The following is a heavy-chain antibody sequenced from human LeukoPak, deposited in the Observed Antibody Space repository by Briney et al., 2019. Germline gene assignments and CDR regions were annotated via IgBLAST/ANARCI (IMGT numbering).Heavy chain of an antibody. Sequence: GGSLRLSCAASGFTFSSYGMHWVRQAPGEGMEWVAVIWYDGSNKYYADSVKGRFTISRDNSKNTLYLQMNSLRAEDTAVYYCARDKGYDILTGYPTDWGQGTLVTVSS. J-gene: IGHJ4*02. CDR3: ARDKGYDILTGYPTD. D-gene: IGHD3-9*01. V-gene: IGHV3-33*01. CDR2: IWYDGSNK. CDR1: GFTFSSYG.